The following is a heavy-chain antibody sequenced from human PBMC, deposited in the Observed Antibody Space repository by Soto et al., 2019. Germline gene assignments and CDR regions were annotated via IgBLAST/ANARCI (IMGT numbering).Heavy chain of an antibody. D-gene: IGHD3-22*01. Sequence: PGGSLRLSCAASGFTFSSYAMHWVRQAPGKGLEWVAVISYDGSNKYYADSVKGRFTISRDNSKNTLYLQMNSLRAEDTAVYYCARGGLYDSSGYYRDNWFDPWGQGTLVTVSS. CDR1: GFTFSSYA. CDR3: ARGGLYDSSGYYRDNWFDP. CDR2: ISYDGSNK. V-gene: IGHV3-30-3*01. J-gene: IGHJ5*02.